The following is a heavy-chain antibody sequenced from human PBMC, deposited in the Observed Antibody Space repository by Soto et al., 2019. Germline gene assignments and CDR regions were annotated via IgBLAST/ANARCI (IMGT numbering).Heavy chain of an antibody. Sequence: PWGSLRLACAASGFTFSNAWMSWVRQAPGKGLEWVGRIKSKTDGGTTDYAAPVKGRFTISRDDSKNTLYLQMNSLKTEDTAVYYCTTGGRSGSYYYYYGMDVWGQGTTVTVSS. V-gene: IGHV3-15*01. CDR1: GFTFSNAW. CDR3: TTGGRSGSYYYYYGMDV. CDR2: IKSKTDGGTT. J-gene: IGHJ6*02. D-gene: IGHD1-26*01.